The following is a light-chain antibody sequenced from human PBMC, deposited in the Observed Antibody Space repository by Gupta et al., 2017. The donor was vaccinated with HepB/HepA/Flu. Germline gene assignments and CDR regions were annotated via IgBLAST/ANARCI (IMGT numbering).Light chain of an antibody. CDR2: VISDGSH. CDR1: NGHTNYA. Sequence: QLVLTQSPSASASLGASVTLTCTLSNGHTNYAIAWHQQQPKQGPRYLMKVISDGSHSKGDGIPDRFSGSNSGAAASLTITSLQSEDEADYYCQTWDTSIHHVVFGGGTKLTVL. V-gene: IGLV4-69*01. J-gene: IGLJ2*01. CDR3: QTWDTSIHHVV.